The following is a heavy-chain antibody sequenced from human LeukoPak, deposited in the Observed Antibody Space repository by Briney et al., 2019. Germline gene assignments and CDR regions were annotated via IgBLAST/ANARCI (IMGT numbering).Heavy chain of an antibody. CDR1: GFTFSSYA. CDR3: ARTQGIAAAGDY. D-gene: IGHD6-13*01. Sequence: GGSLRLSCAASGFTFSSYAMPWVRQAPGKGLEWVAVISYDGSNKYYADSVKGRFTISRDNSKNTLYLQMNSLRAEDTAVYYCARTQGIAAAGDYWGQGTLVTVSS. CDR2: ISYDGSNK. V-gene: IGHV3-30-3*01. J-gene: IGHJ4*02.